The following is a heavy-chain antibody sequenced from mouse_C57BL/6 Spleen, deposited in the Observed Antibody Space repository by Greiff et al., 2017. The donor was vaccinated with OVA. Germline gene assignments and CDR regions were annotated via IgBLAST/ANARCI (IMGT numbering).Heavy chain of an antibody. CDR3: TRDQGNYAYFDY. J-gene: IGHJ2*01. Sequence: EVMLVESGEGLVKPGGSLKLSCAASGFTFSSYAMSWVRQTPEKRLEWVAYISSGGDYIYYADTVKGRFTISRDNARNTLYLQMSSLKSEDTAMYYCTRDQGNYAYFDYWGQGTTLTVSS. CDR2: ISSGGDYI. V-gene: IGHV5-9-1*02. CDR1: GFTFSSYA. D-gene: IGHD2-1*01.